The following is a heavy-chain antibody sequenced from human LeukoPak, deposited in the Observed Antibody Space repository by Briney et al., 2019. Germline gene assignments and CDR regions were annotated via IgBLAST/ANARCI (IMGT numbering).Heavy chain of an antibody. Sequence: GGSLRLSCAASGFTFSNYWMSWVRQAPGKGLEWVANIKQDGSETYYVDSVRGRFTISRDNAKNSLYLQTNRLRAEDTAVYYCARGGDGRWLQLPRDYWGQGTLVTVSS. V-gene: IGHV3-7*03. CDR1: GFTFSNYW. J-gene: IGHJ4*02. CDR2: IKQDGSET. D-gene: IGHD5-24*01. CDR3: ARGGDGRWLQLPRDY.